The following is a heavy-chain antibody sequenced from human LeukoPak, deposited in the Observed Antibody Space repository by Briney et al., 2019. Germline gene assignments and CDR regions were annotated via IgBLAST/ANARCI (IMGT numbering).Heavy chain of an antibody. CDR1: GFTFSSYE. CDR2: ISSSGSTI. D-gene: IGHD6-13*01. CDR3: ARDMAAAGDH. V-gene: IGHV3-48*03. Sequence: GGSLRLSCAASGFTFSSYEMNWVRQAPGKGLEWISYISSSGSTIYYADSVKGRFTISRDNAKNSMYQQMNSLRAEDTAVYYCARDMAAAGDHWGRGTLVTVSS. J-gene: IGHJ5*02.